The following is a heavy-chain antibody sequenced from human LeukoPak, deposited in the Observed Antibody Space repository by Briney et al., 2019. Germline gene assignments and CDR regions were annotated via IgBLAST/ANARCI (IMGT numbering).Heavy chain of an antibody. CDR1: RFTFSHYY. V-gene: IGHV3-11*01. J-gene: IGHJ4*02. CDR3: ARDTWNDVVDY. Sequence: PGGSLRLSCAASRFTFSHYYMSWIRQAPGKGLEWISYISGTGSVIYYADSVKGRFTISRDNAKNSLYLQMNSLRAEDTAVYYCARDTWNDVVDYWGQGTLVTAS. D-gene: IGHD1-1*01. CDR2: ISGTGSVI.